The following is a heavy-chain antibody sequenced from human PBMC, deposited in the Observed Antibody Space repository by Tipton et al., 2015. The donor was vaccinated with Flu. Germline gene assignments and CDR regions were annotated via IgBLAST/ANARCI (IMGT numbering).Heavy chain of an antibody. Sequence: TLSLTCTVSGYSVTGGYYWGWIRQPPGKGLEYIGYMFHSGSTCYNPSLRSRVTISVDTSKNQFSLKLSSVTAADTAVYYCAREGVGNAFDIWGQGTMVTVSS. V-gene: IGHV4-38-2*02. D-gene: IGHD1-26*01. CDR1: GYSVTGGYY. CDR3: AREGVGNAFDI. CDR2: MFHSGST. J-gene: IGHJ3*02.